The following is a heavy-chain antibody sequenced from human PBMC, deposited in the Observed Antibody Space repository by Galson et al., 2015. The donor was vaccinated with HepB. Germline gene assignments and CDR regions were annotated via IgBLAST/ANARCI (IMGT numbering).Heavy chain of an antibody. CDR1: GYRFTSYY. Sequence: QSGAEVKKPGESLRISCRGSGYRFTSYYITWVRQMPGKGLEWVGRIDPSDSYTDYSPSFQGHVTISAHRSIDTAYLQWSSLKASDTAMYYCARAPRGAVAENFDYWGQGTLVTVSS. J-gene: IGHJ4*02. V-gene: IGHV5-10-1*01. CDR3: ARAPRGAVAENFDY. D-gene: IGHD6-19*01. CDR2: IDPSDSYT.